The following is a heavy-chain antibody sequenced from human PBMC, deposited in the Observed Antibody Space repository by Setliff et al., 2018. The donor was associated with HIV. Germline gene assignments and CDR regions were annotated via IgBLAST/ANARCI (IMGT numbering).Heavy chain of an antibody. Sequence: GGSLRLSCATSGFTFSNFWMNWVRQIPGKGLEWVGRIRSKTDGATADHVAAVRGRFTISRDDSKMTLYLQMDSLKPEDTAVYYCAKGMPFNVWGQGAMVTVSS. J-gene: IGHJ3*01. CDR3: AKGMPFNV. CDR2: IRSKTDGATA. V-gene: IGHV3-15*01. CDR1: GFTFSNFW.